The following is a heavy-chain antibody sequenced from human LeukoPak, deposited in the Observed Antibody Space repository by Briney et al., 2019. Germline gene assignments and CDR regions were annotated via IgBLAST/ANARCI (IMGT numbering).Heavy chain of an antibody. D-gene: IGHD1-1*01. J-gene: IGHJ4*02. Sequence: GGSLRLSCATSGFTFSSYVMSWVRQAPGRGLEWVSTIVGGTSTYYAASVKGRFTISRDNSNNALHLQMNGLRAEDTAVYYCATRGTTATAYFQSWGQGTLVTVFS. CDR1: GFTFSSYV. CDR3: ATRGTTATAYFQS. V-gene: IGHV3-23*01. CDR2: IVGGTST.